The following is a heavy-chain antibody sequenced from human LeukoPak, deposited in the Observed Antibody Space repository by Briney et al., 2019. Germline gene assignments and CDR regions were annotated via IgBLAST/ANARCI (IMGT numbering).Heavy chain of an antibody. V-gene: IGHV4-34*01. D-gene: IGHD2-2*01. CDR1: GGSFSGYY. Sequence: SETLSLTCAVYGGSFSGYYWSWIRQPPGKGLEWIGEIDHSGSTNYNPSLKSRVTISVDTSKNQFSLKLSSVTAADTAVYYCARVSIRGPTHEDIVVVPAAMGFDYWGQGTLVTVSS. J-gene: IGHJ4*02. CDR2: IDHSGST. CDR3: ARVSIRGPTHEDIVVVPAAMGFDY.